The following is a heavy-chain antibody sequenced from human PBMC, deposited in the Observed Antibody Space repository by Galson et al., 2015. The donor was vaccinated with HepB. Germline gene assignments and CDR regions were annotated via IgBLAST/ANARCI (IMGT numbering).Heavy chain of an antibody. Sequence: SLRLSCAASGFAFSRYSMNWVRQAPGKGLGWVSSISSGGDYVYYADSVKGRFTISRDNAKTSLYLQMDSLRAEDTAVYYCARERHYESSGYYPLDYWGQGTLVTVSS. V-gene: IGHV3-21*01. CDR1: GFAFSRYS. J-gene: IGHJ4*02. D-gene: IGHD3-22*01. CDR2: ISSGGDYV. CDR3: ARERHYESSGYYPLDY.